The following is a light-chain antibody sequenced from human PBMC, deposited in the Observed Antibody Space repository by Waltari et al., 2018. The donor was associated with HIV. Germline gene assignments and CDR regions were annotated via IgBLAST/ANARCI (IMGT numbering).Light chain of an antibody. CDR3: ATWDASLNGRV. J-gene: IGLJ3*02. CDR1: SSNIGRNT. CDR2: SSN. V-gene: IGLV1-44*01. Sequence: QSMLTQPPSASGTPGQRVTISCSGSSSNIGRNTVNWYQQLPGTAPKLLIYSSNHRPSGVPDRFSGSKSGTSASLAISGLQSEDEADYYCATWDASLNGRVFGGGTKLTVL.